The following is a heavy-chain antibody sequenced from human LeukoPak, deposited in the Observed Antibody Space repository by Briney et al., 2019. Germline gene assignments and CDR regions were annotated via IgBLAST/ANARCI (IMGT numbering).Heavy chain of an antibody. Sequence: PSETLSLTCAVYGGSFSGYYWRWIRHPPGKALECIGEINHSGSTNYNPSLKSRVTISVDRSKNQFSLNLSSATAADRAVYYCVRRSLWFGEFHDDYWGQGTLVTV. CDR2: INHSGST. J-gene: IGHJ4*02. CDR1: GGSFSGYY. D-gene: IGHD3-10*01. V-gene: IGHV4-34*01. CDR3: VRRSLWFGEFHDDY.